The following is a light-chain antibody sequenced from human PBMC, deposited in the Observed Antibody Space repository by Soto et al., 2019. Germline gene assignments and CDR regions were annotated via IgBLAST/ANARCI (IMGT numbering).Light chain of an antibody. Sequence: QLVLTQPPSVSGAPGQRVTISCTGNNSNLGAGYDVHWYQQLPGAAPKLVIFGNRNRPSGVPERFSGSKSGTSASLAITGLRAEDEADYYCQAYDYSLTAFVFGGGTKLTVL. J-gene: IGLJ3*02. V-gene: IGLV1-40*01. CDR2: GNR. CDR1: NSNLGAGYD. CDR3: QAYDYSLTAFV.